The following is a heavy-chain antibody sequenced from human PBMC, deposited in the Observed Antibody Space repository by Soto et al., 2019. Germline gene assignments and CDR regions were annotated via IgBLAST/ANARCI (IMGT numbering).Heavy chain of an antibody. CDR3: ARWPRRPILVRRAFDI. D-gene: IGHD3-22*01. V-gene: IGHV4-39*01. Sequence: QLQPQESGPGLVKPSETLSLTCTVSGGSISSSSYYWGWIRQPPGKGLEWIGSNYYSGSTYYNPSLKSRVTISVDTSKNQFSLKLSSVTAADTAVYYCARWPRRPILVRRAFDIWGQGTMVTVSS. CDR1: GGSISSSSYY. CDR2: NYYSGST. J-gene: IGHJ3*02.